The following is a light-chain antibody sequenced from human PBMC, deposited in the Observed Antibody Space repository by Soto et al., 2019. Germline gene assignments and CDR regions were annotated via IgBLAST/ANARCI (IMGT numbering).Light chain of an antibody. CDR3: QQAASFPIT. V-gene: IGKV1-12*01. CDR1: QGVSTW. CDR2: TAS. Sequence: IQMTQSPSSVSASVGDRVTNTCRASQGVSTWLAWYQQKPGKAPNLLIYTASSLQSGVPSRFSGSGSGTDFTLTINGLQPEDFATYYCQQAASFPITFGQGTRLEIK. J-gene: IGKJ5*01.